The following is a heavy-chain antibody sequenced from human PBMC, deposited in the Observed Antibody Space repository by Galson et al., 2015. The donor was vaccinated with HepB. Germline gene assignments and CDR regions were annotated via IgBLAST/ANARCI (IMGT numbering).Heavy chain of an antibody. CDR1: GFTFSRYA. CDR2: ITYSGGNT. J-gene: IGHJ5*02. CDR3: VEDHIALAGSRGRGLDP. Sequence: SLRLACAASGFTFSRYAMTWVRQAPGKGLEWVSRITYSGGNTEYSDSVKGRFTISRDNSKNTLYLHMNSLRAEDTAIYYCVEDHIALAGSRGRGLDPWDQGTLVTVSS. D-gene: IGHD6-19*01. V-gene: IGHV3-23*01.